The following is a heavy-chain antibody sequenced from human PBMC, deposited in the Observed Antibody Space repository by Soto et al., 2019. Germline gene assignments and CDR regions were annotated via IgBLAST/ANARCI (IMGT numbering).Heavy chain of an antibody. CDR2: IWYDGSNK. V-gene: IGHV3-33*01. D-gene: IGHD3-10*01. Sequence: QVQLVESGGGVVQPGRSLRLSCAASGFTFSSYGMHWVRQAPGKGLEWVAVIWYDGSNKYYADSVKGGFTISRDNSKNTLYLQMNSLRAEDTAVYYCARDTARAMVRIYYGMDVWGQGTTVTVSS. CDR1: GFTFSSYG. J-gene: IGHJ6*02. CDR3: ARDTARAMVRIYYGMDV.